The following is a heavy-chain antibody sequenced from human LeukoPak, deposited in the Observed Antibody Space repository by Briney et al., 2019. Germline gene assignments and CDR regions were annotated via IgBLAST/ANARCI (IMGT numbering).Heavy chain of an antibody. CDR2: FDPEDGET. D-gene: IGHD6-19*01. CDR1: GYTLTELS. CDR3: ARDGGSGWYRYYYYYYYMDV. J-gene: IGHJ6*03. V-gene: IGHV1-24*01. Sequence: ASVKVSCKVSGYTLTELSMHWVRQAPGKGLEWMGGFDPEDGETIYAQKFQGRVTMTEDTSTDTAYMELSSLRSEDSAVYYCARDGGSGWYRYYYYYYYMDVWGKGTTVTISS.